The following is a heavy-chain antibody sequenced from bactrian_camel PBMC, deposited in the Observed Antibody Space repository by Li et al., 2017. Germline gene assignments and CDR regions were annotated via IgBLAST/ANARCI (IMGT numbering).Heavy chain of an antibody. J-gene: IGHJ4*01. CDR3: AEGRGSRGEHCYSLNY. CDR1: YTYRTRC. D-gene: IGHD6*01. V-gene: IGHV3S1*01. Sequence: VQLVESGGGSVQAGGSLRLSCGYTYRTRCMAWFRQAPGKEREGVAAINSSGGRTSYADSVKGRFTISQDSARNTVYLQTNNLQPEDTATYYCAEGRGSRGEHCYSLNYWGQGTQ. CDR2: INSSGGRT.